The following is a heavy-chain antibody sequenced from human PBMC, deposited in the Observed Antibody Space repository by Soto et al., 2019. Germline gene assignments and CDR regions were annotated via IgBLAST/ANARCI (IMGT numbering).Heavy chain of an antibody. CDR3: ARVGGAY. J-gene: IGHJ4*02. Sequence: QVQLVESGGGVVQPGRSLRLSCAASGFTFSSYAMHWVRRAPGKGLEWMAVMSYDGSNTYYADSVKGRFTISRDNTRKTPYLQMSSLRPEDTALYSCARVGGAYWGQGTLVIVSS. CDR2: MSYDGSNT. V-gene: IGHV3-30-3*01. D-gene: IGHD3-10*01. CDR1: GFTFSSYA.